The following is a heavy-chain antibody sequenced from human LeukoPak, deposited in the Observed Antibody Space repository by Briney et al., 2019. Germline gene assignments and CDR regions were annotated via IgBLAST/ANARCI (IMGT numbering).Heavy chain of an antibody. CDR2: ISDTGNT. Sequence: GGSLRLSCAASGFTLSSYAMSWVRQAPGKGLEWVSAISDTGNTYHADSVKGRFTISRDSSKNTLFLRMNRLRPEDAAVYYCAKAPVTTCRGAFCYPFDYWGLGTLVTVSS. D-gene: IGHD2-15*01. CDR1: GFTLSSYA. V-gene: IGHV3-23*01. CDR3: AKAPVTTCRGAFCYPFDY. J-gene: IGHJ4*02.